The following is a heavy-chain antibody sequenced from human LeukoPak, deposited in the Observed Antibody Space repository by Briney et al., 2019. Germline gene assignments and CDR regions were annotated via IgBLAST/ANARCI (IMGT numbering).Heavy chain of an antibody. Sequence: NPSETLSLTCTVSGGSIRSSTYYWGWIRQPPGKGLEWIGNFYFSGDPNYNPSLKSRVTISVDTSKNQFSLKLSSVTAADTAVYYCARVLKSYSSGWLRWFDPWGQGTLVTVSS. CDR1: GGSIRSSTYY. CDR2: FYFSGDP. J-gene: IGHJ5*02. V-gene: IGHV4-39*07. D-gene: IGHD6-19*01. CDR3: ARVLKSYSSGWLRWFDP.